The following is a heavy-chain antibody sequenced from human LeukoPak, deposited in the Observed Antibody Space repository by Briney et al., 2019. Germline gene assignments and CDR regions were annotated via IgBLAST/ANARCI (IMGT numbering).Heavy chain of an antibody. J-gene: IGHJ5*01. CDR2: ISTTGST. CDR3: ARQDGLWVGDLGGWFDF. Sequence: SETLSLTCTVCGTSISRHYWSWLRQSAGLGLEWLGYISTTGSTTYNPSLEGRVTMSEDTSQNQPSLTLSSVTAADTAVYFCARQDGLWVGDLGGWFDFWGQGIQVTVSS. CDR1: GTSISRHY. V-gene: IGHV4-4*09. D-gene: IGHD3-10*01.